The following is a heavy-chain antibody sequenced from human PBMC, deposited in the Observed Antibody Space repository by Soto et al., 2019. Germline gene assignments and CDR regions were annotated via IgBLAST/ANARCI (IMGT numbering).Heavy chain of an antibody. J-gene: IGHJ4*02. D-gene: IGHD1-26*01. CDR2: ISGSGGST. Sequence: GGSLILSCAASGFTFSGYSVSWVRQAPGKGLEWVSGISGSGGSTYYADSVKGRFTISRDNSKNTLYLQMNSLRAEDTAVYYYAKDRYSGSPYYFDYWGQGTLVTVSS. V-gene: IGHV3-23*01. CDR1: GFTFSGYS. CDR3: AKDRYSGSPYYFDY.